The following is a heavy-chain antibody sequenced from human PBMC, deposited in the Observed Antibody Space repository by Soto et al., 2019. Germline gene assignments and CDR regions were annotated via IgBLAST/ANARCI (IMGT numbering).Heavy chain of an antibody. CDR1: GYTFTNYA. J-gene: IGHJ6*02. D-gene: IGHD5-18*01. CDR2: INAGNGNT. CDR3: ARSPDTTMVSYYYYGMDV. Sequence: ASVKVSFKASGYTFTNYAMHWVRQAPGQRLEWMGWINAGNGNTKYSQKVQGRVTITRDTSASTAYMELSSLRSEDTAVYYCARSPDTTMVSYYYYGMDVWGQGTTVTVSS. V-gene: IGHV1-3*01.